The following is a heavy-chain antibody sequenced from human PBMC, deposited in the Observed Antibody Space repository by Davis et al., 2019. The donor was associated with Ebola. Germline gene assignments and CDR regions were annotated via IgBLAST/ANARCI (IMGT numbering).Heavy chain of an antibody. CDR2: LNGGGTLT. V-gene: IGHV3-23*01. CDR1: GFTFSKHS. J-gene: IGHJ5*01. Sequence: GGSLRLSCVASGFTFSKHSMSWVRQTPGKGLEWVSALNGGGTLTYYADSVKGRFTISRDSSKSTVYLQMDSLRVEDTALYYCAKDPSYSGYDFVDSWGQGTLITVSS. CDR3: AKDPSYSGYDFVDS. D-gene: IGHD5-12*01.